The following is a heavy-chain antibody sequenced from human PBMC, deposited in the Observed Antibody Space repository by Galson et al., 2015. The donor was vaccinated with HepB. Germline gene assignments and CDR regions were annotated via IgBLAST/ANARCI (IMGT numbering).Heavy chain of an antibody. Sequence: SVKVSCKASGGTFSSYAISWVRQAPGQGLEWMGGIIPIFGTANYAQKFQGRVTITADESTSTAYMELSSLRSEDTAVYYCAREGGIVVPAAIRGDYYYGMDVWGQGTTVTVSS. V-gene: IGHV1-69*13. J-gene: IGHJ6*02. CDR2: IIPIFGTA. D-gene: IGHD2-2*02. CDR1: GGTFSSYA. CDR3: AREGGIVVPAAIRGDYYYGMDV.